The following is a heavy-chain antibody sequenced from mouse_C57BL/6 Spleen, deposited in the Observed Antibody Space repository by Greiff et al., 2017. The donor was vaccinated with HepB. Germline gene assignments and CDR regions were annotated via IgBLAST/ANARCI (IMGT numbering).Heavy chain of an antibody. D-gene: IGHD1-1*01. CDR3: ARGATVVAPI. J-gene: IGHJ1*03. V-gene: IGHV1-64*01. Sequence: QVQLKQPGAELVKPGASVKLSCKASGYTFTSYWMHWVKQRPGQGLEWIGMIHPNSGSTNYNEKFKSKATLTVDKSSSTAYMQLSSLTSEDSAVYYCARGATVVAPIWGTGTTVTVSS. CDR1: GYTFTSYW. CDR2: IHPNSGST.